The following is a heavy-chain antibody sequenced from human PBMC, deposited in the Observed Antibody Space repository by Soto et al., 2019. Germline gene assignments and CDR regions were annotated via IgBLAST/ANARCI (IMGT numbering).Heavy chain of an antibody. CDR1: GSTFTNYD. Sequence: QVQLVQSGTEVRKPGASVKVSCKASGSTFTNYDINWVRQATGQGLEWMGWMNPNSGNTGYSEKFQGRVTMTRDTSTNIAYMELNSLKSEDTAVYYCARSSYGDTWGQGTLVTVSS. D-gene: IGHD4-17*01. V-gene: IGHV1-8*01. CDR2: MNPNSGNT. J-gene: IGHJ4*02. CDR3: ARSSYGDT.